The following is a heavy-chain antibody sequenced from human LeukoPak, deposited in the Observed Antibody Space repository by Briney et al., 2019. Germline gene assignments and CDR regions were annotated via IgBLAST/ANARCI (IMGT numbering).Heavy chain of an antibody. V-gene: IGHV1-69*13. D-gene: IGHD3-22*01. CDR2: IIPILGTA. J-gene: IGHJ4*02. CDR1: GGTFSSYA. Sequence: EASVKVSCKASGGTFSSYAISWVRQAPGQGLEWMGGIIPILGTANYAQKFQGRVTITADESTSTAYMELSSLRSEDTAVYYCASRLWYDSSGYYYAVVDYWGQGTLVTVSS. CDR3: ASRLWYDSSGYYYAVVDY.